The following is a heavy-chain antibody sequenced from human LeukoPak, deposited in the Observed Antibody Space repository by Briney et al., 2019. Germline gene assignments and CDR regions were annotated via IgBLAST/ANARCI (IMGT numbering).Heavy chain of an antibody. CDR1: GFTFSNYA. Sequence: PGGSLRLSCAASGFTFSNYAMNWVRQAPGNGLEWVSSISGSGGSTYYADSVKGRFTISRDNSKNTLYLQMNSLRAEDTAVYYCAKGPTRNYYGSGSQFDYWGQATLVTVSS. V-gene: IGHV3-23*01. J-gene: IGHJ4*02. CDR2: ISGSGGST. CDR3: AKGPTRNYYGSGSQFDY. D-gene: IGHD3-10*01.